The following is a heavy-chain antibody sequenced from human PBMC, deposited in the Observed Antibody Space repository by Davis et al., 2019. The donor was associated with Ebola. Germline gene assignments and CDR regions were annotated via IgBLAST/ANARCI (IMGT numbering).Heavy chain of an antibody. CDR2: ISSSSSTI. CDR3: ARALTYYYDSSPVDY. J-gene: IGHJ4*02. CDR1: GFTFSSYS. Sequence: GESLKISCAASGFTFSSYSMNWVRQAPEKGLEWVSYISSSSSTIYYADSVKGRFTISRDNAKNSLYLQMNSLRAEDTAVYYCARALTYYYDSSPVDYWGQGTLVTVSS. D-gene: IGHD3-22*01. V-gene: IGHV3-48*04.